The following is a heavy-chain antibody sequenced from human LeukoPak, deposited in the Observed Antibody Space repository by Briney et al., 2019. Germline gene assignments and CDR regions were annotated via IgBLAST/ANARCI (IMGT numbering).Heavy chain of an antibody. CDR1: GGSIRSYY. Sequence: SETLSLTCTVSGGSIRSYYWSWIRQPPGKGLEWIGYIYYSGSTNYNPSLKSRVTMSVDMSKNQISLKVSSVTAADTAVYYCARLWSYYGSGSYYVNDYWGQGTLVTVSS. V-gene: IGHV4-59*01. J-gene: IGHJ4*02. CDR3: ARLWSYYGSGSYYVNDY. D-gene: IGHD3-10*01. CDR2: IYYSGST.